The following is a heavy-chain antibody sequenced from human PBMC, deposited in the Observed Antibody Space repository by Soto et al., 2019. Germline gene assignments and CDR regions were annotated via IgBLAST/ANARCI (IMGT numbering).Heavy chain of an antibody. V-gene: IGHV1-69*06. J-gene: IGHJ4*02. Sequence: QVQLVQYGAEVKNPGSSVKFSCKTSGGTFHSYLVDWVRQAPGQGLEWMGGIIPACGTAKYARKFQGRVTITADKSTTTAYMELRTLTSEDTAVYYCAIGLDQPTVGLDFDTWGQGTLITVSS. CDR1: GGTFHSYL. CDR3: AIGLDQPTVGLDFDT. D-gene: IGHD4-17*01. CDR2: IIPACGTA.